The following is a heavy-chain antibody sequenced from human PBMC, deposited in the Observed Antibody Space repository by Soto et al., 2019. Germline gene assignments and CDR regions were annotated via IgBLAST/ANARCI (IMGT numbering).Heavy chain of an antibody. J-gene: IGHJ6*02. CDR1: GYTFSSYD. CDR3: ARTDGDLDV. CDR2: MNPKSGHT. Sequence: QVQLVQSGAEVKKPGASVKVSCKASGYTFSSYDINWVRQATGQGLEWMGWMNPKSGHTGSAQKFPGRVNKTRDTSINTAYMELSSLRSEDTAIYYCARTDGDLDVWGQGTTVTVSS. V-gene: IGHV1-8*01. D-gene: IGHD4-17*01.